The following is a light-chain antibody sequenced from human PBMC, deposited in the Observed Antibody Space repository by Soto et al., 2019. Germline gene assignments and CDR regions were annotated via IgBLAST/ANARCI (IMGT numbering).Light chain of an antibody. Sequence: QSVLTQPPSASGTPGQRVTVSCSGSSSNIGGNSVNWYQQLPGTAPKLLIYSNNQRPSGVPDRFSGSKSGTSASLAISGLQSEDEADYYCPAWDDSLNGVVFGGGTKLTVL. CDR1: SSNIGGNS. CDR3: PAWDDSLNGVV. CDR2: SNN. V-gene: IGLV1-44*01. J-gene: IGLJ2*01.